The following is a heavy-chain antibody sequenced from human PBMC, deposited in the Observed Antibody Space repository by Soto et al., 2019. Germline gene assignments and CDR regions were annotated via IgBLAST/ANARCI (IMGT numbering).Heavy chain of an antibody. CDR3: ATHDVGTIIQDY. Sequence: ATLSLTCAVYGGSVSSHSRSWVRQSPGKGLEWIGEIPPGGSPNYNPSLKSRVTMSGETSKNQFSLELSSLTAADTAVYYCATHDVGTIIQDYWGHGTLVTVSS. J-gene: IGHJ4*01. CDR2: IPPGGSP. CDR1: GGSVSSHS. D-gene: IGHD2-21*02. V-gene: IGHV4-34*01.